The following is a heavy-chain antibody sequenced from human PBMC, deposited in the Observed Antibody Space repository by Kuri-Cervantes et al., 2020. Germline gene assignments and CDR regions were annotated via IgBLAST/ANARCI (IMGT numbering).Heavy chain of an antibody. CDR3: ARARVVAAGRWYYFDY. CDR2: IKQDGSEK. J-gene: IGHJ4*02. V-gene: IGHV3-7*01. CDR1: GVNFRSHW. Sequence: GESLKISCAASGVNFRSHWMSWVRQAPGKGLEWVANIKQDGSEKYYVDSVKGRFTISRDNAKNSLYLQMNSLRAEDTAVYYCARARVVAAGRWYYFDYWGQGTLVTVSS. D-gene: IGHD6-13*01.